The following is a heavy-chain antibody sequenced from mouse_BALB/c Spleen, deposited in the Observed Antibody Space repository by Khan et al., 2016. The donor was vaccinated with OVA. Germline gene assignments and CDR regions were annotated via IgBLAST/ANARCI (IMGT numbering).Heavy chain of an antibody. Sequence: QVQLKQSGPGLVAPSQSLSLTCTVSGFSLTSYGVHWVRQPPGKGLEWLRVIWAGRSTNYNSPLISRLSISNDNSKSQVFLKMNSLQTDDTAMYYCARLEDIWGQGTTLTVSS. J-gene: IGHJ2*01. V-gene: IGHV2-9*02. CDR3: ARLEDI. D-gene: IGHD1-3*01. CDR1: GFSLTSYG. CDR2: IWAGRST.